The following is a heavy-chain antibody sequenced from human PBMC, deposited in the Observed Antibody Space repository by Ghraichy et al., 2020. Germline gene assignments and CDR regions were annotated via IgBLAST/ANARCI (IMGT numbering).Heavy chain of an antibody. CDR3: ASDRGPATPYCSSTSCYRIGLNWCDP. D-gene: IGHD2-2*01. CDR2: IYYSGST. V-gene: IGHV4-31*03. Sequence: SETLSLTCTVSGGSISSGGYYWSWIRQHTGKGLEWIGYIYYSGSTYYNPSLKSRVTISVDTSKNQFSLRLSSVTAADTAVYYCASDRGPATPYCSSTSCYRIGLNWCDPWGQGTLVTVSS. J-gene: IGHJ5*02. CDR1: GGSISSGGYY.